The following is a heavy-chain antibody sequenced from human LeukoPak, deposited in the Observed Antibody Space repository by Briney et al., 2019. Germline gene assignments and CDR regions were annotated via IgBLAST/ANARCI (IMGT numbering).Heavy chain of an antibody. CDR2: IYYSGST. CDR1: GGSISSYY. CDR3: ARAPPVYCSSTSCPLRFDY. J-gene: IGHJ4*02. Sequence: SETLSLTCTVSGGSISSYYWSWIRQPPGKGLEWIGYIYYSGSTNYNPSLKSRVTISVDTSKNQFSLKLSSVTAADTAVYYCARAPPVYCSSTSCPLRFDYWGQGTLVTVSS. D-gene: IGHD2-2*01. V-gene: IGHV4-59*01.